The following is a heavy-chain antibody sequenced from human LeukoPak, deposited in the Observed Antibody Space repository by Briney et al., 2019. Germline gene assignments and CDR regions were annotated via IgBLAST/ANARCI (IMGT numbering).Heavy chain of an antibody. CDR3: ASYYGDYTLGYYYYYMDV. J-gene: IGHJ6*03. Sequence: GASVKVSCKASGGTFSSYAISWVRQAPGQGLEWVGGIIPIFGTANYAQKFQGRGTITADESTSTAYMELSSLRSEDTAVYYCASYYGDYTLGYYYYYMDVWGKGTTVTVSS. CDR1: GGTFSSYA. CDR2: IIPIFGTA. D-gene: IGHD4-17*01. V-gene: IGHV1-69*13.